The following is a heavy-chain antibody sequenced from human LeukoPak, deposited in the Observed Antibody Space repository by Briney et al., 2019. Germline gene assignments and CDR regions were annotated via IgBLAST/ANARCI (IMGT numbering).Heavy chain of an antibody. J-gene: IGHJ4*02. V-gene: IGHV1-46*01. CDR2: INPSGGST. D-gene: IGHD6-13*01. CDR3: ASYFIAAAGTYYFDY. CDR1: GYTFTSYY. Sequence: ASVKVSCKASGYTFTSYYMHWVRQAPGQGLEWMGIINPSGGSTSYAQKFQGIVTMTRDTSTSTVYMELSSLRSEDTAVYYCASYFIAAAGTYYFDYWGQGTLVTVSS.